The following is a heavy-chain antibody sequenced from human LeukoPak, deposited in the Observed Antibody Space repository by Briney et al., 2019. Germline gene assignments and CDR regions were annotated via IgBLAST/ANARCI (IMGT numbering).Heavy chain of an antibody. CDR3: AKARMSGRHSNANDY. CDR2: ISTSSSSSSYI. Sequence: GGSLRLSCVVSGFTFSSYHMNWVRQAPGKGLEWVSSISTSSSSSSYIYYADSVKGRFTISRDNSKNTLYLQMNSLRAEDTAVYYCAKARMSGRHSNANDYWGQGTLVTVSS. D-gene: IGHD3-3*01. V-gene: IGHV3-21*04. CDR1: GFTFSSYH. J-gene: IGHJ4*02.